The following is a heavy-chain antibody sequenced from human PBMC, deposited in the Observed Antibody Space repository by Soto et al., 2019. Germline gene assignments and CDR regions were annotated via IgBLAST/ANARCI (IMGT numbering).Heavy chain of an antibody. CDR1: SGSIFSSNW. V-gene: IGHV4-4*02. J-gene: IGHJ4*02. CDR3: ASHFVMSGTRGFDN. Sequence: QVQLQESGPGLVKPSGTLSLTCAVSSGSIFSSNWWSWVRQPPGKGLEWIGETRKSGGANYNPSLQSRVTITVDRSKNHFFLELRSVTAADTAVYSCASHFVMSGTRGFDNWGLGALVTVSS. CDR2: TRKSGGA. D-gene: IGHD6-13*01.